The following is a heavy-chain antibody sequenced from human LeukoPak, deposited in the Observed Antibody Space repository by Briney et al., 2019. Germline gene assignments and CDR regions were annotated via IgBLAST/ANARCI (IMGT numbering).Heavy chain of an antibody. CDR3: ARDPYTGSMFDY. D-gene: IGHD1-1*01. CDR1: GFTFKSSS. V-gene: IGHV3-21*01. J-gene: IGHJ4*01. Sequence: GGSLRLSCVATGFTFKSSSMSWVRDTPEKGQWWVAFIGHFTGDIFYADSVKGRFNISRDDAKDSVYLQMNSLRVDDTAVYFCARDPYTGSMFDYWGHGTMVTVSS. CDR2: IGHFTGDI.